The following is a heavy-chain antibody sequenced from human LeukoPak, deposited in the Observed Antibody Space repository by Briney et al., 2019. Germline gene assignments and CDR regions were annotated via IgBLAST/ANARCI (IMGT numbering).Heavy chain of an antibody. CDR1: GFTFDDYA. D-gene: IGHD5-18*01. Sequence: GGSLRLSCAASGFTFDDYAMHWVRQIPGKGLEWVSSISWNSGRIAYADSVEGRFTISRGSAKNSLFLQMSSLRPEDTAFYFCAKGRSYSYVASFDYWGQGTPVTVSS. CDR2: ISWNSGRI. J-gene: IGHJ4*02. V-gene: IGHV3-9*01. CDR3: AKGRSYSYVASFDY.